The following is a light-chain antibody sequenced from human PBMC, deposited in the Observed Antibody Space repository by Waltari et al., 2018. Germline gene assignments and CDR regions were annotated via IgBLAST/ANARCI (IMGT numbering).Light chain of an antibody. J-gene: IGKJ1*01. CDR2: DAF. Sequence: EIVLTHSPGTLALSPGERATLSCRASQSVGRALAWYQQKPGQAPRLLIYDAFSRDTGISDKFSGSGSGTDFTLTISRVEPEDFAVYFCQMYVRLPVTFGQGTKVEVK. CDR3: QMYVRLPVT. CDR1: QSVGRA. V-gene: IGKV3-20*01.